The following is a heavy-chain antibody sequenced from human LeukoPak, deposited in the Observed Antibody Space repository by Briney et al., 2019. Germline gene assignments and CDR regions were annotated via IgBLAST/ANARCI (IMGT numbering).Heavy chain of an antibody. J-gene: IGHJ4*02. CDR3: AKGPLYYYDSSGYYWEEYYFDY. CDR1: GFTFSSYG. CDR2: ISHDGSNK. V-gene: IGHV3-30*18. D-gene: IGHD3-22*01. Sequence: GGSLRLSCAASGFTFSSYGMHWVRQAPGKGLEWVAVISHDGSNKYYADSVKGRFTISRDNSKNTLNLQMNSLRAEDTAVYYCAKGPLYYYDSSGYYWEEYYFDYWGQGILVTVFS.